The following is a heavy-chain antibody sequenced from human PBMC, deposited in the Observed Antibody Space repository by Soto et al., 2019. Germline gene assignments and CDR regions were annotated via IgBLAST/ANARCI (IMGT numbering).Heavy chain of an antibody. CDR1: GFTFGIYS. Sequence: EVQLVESGGGLVQRGGSLRLSCAASGFTFGIYSMNWVRQAPGKGLEWISYINGSSSTMYYADSVKGRFIISRDNSDISFDLQMNSLSVADTAGYDCARGDRFRCMGDRCFSDVLFLSWCQGTLVTVSS. J-gene: IGHJ5*02. D-gene: IGHD2-15*01. CDR3: ARGDRFRCMGDRCFSDVLFLS. CDR2: INGSSSTM. V-gene: IGHV3-48*01.